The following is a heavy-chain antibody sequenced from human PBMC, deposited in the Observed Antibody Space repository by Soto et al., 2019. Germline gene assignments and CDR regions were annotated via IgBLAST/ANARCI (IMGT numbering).Heavy chain of an antibody. D-gene: IGHD4-4*01. CDR3: ARAKSNYQAFDD. J-gene: IGHJ4*02. V-gene: IGHV4-59*01. CDR1: GDSMSSYY. CDR2: IYYSGST. Sequence: SETLSLTCTVSGDSMSSYYWSWIRQPPGKGVEWIGYIYYSGSTTYNPSLRSRVTMSVDKSKNQFSLRLSSVTAADTAVYYCARAKSNYQAFDDWGQGTQVTVSS.